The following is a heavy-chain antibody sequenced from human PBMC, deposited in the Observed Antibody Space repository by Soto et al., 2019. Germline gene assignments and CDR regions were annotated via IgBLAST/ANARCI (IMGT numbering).Heavy chain of an antibody. CDR2: IKQDGSET. V-gene: IGHV3-7*01. D-gene: IGHD6-19*01. CDR1: GFTFSNYW. J-gene: IGHJ4*02. CDR3: ARITGGWAATTSFDY. Sequence: EVQLVESGGGLVQPGGSLRLSCAASGFTFSNYWMSWVRQVPGKGLEWVANIKQDGSETYYVDSVKGRFTISRDNAKASVYVELNSLRVEDTAVYYCARITGGWAATTSFDYWGQGTLVTVSS.